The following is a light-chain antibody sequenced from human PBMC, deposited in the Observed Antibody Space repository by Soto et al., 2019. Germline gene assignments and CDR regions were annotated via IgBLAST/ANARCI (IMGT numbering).Light chain of an antibody. CDR1: QSLLHSNGYTY. CDR3: LRAIHNPPTT. V-gene: IGKV2-28*01. Sequence: DIVMTQSPLSLPVTPGEPASISCRSSQSLLHSNGYTYLDSYLQKPGQSPQLQIYVGSNRASGVPDRFSGRGSGTDFTMKISNVEGEDVGGYYRLRAIHNPPTTFRRGTRLEIK. J-gene: IGKJ5*01. CDR2: VGS.